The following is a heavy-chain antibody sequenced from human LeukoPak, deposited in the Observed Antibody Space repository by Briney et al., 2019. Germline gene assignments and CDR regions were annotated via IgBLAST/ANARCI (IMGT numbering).Heavy chain of an antibody. CDR3: AVGYCSSTSCYIRYYYYMDV. D-gene: IGHD2-2*02. CDR1: GGTFSSYA. Sequence: SVEVSCKASGGTFSSYAISWVRQAPGQGLEWMGGIIPIFGTANYAQKFQGRVTITTDESTSTAYMELSSLRSEDTAVYYCAVGYCSSTSCYIRYYYYMDVWGKGTTVTVSS. CDR2: IIPIFGTA. J-gene: IGHJ6*03. V-gene: IGHV1-69*05.